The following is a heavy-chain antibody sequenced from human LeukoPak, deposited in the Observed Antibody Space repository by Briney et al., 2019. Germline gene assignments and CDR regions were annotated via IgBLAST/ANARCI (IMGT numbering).Heavy chain of an antibody. D-gene: IGHD3-22*01. CDR3: ARRQYYYDSSGYLVWDAFDI. V-gene: IGHV4-59*08. CDR1: GCSISSYY. J-gene: IGHJ3*02. Sequence: PSETLSLTCTVSGCSISSYYWSWMRQPPGKGLEWIGYNYYSGSTNYNPSLKSRVTISVDTSKNQFSLKLSSVTAADTAVYYCARRQYYYDSSGYLVWDAFDIWGQGTMVTVSS. CDR2: NYYSGST.